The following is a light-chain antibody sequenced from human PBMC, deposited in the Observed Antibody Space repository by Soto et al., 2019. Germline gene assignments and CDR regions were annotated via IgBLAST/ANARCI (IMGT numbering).Light chain of an antibody. V-gene: IGLV2-8*01. CDR3: VSYSGSNNGV. CDR1: SSDVGTYNS. Sequence: QSVLTQPPSASGSPGQSVTISCTGTSSDVGTYNSVSWYQQHPGKAPKLIIYDVSQRPSGVADRFCGSKSGNTASLTVTGLQDDDEDDYYCVSYSGSNNGVFGGGTKLTVL. J-gene: IGLJ2*01. CDR2: DVS.